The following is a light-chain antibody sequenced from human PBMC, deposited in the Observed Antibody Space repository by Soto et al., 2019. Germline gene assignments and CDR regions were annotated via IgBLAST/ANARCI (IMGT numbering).Light chain of an antibody. Sequence: QSVLTQPASVSGSPGQSITISCTGTSSDVGGYNYVSWYQQHPGKAPKLMIYDVSNRPSGVSNRFSGSKSGNTASLTISGLQDEDDADYYSSSYTSSSTPYVFGTGTKLTVL. CDR2: DVS. V-gene: IGLV2-14*01. J-gene: IGLJ1*01. CDR1: SSDVGGYNY. CDR3: SSYTSSSTPYV.